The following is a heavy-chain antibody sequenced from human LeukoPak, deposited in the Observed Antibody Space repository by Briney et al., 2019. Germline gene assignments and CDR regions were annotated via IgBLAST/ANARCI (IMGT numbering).Heavy chain of an antibody. D-gene: IGHD3-22*01. J-gene: IGHJ5*02. CDR3: ASTYYYDSSGYYPNWFDP. Sequence: PSETLSLTCTVSGGSISSSSYYWGWIRQPPGKGPEWIGSIYYSGSTYYNPSLKSRVTISVDTSKNQFSLKLSSVTAADTAVYYCASTYYYDSSGYYPNWFDPWGQGTLVTVSS. CDR1: GGSISSSSYY. CDR2: IYYSGST. V-gene: IGHV4-39*01.